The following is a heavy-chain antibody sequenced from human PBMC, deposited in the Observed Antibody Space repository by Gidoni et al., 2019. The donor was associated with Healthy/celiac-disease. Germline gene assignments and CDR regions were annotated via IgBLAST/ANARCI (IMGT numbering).Heavy chain of an antibody. CDR1: GFTFSSYA. V-gene: IGHV3-30-3*01. J-gene: IGHJ2*01. CDR3: ARYPPRYGDYQYPYWYFDL. D-gene: IGHD4-17*01. Sequence: QVQLVESGGGVVQPGRSLRLSCAASGFTFSSYAMHWVRQAPGKGLEWVAVISYDGSNKYYADSVKGRFTISRDNSKNTLYLQMNSLRAEDTAVYYCARYPPRYGDYQYPYWYFDLWGRGTLVTVSS. CDR2: ISYDGSNK.